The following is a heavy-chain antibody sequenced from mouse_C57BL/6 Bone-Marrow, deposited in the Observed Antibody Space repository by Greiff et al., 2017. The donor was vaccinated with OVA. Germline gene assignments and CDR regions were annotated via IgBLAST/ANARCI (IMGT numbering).Heavy chain of an antibody. Sequence: QVHVKQSGAELARPGASVKLSCKASGYTFTSYGISWVKQRTGQGLEWIGEIYPRSGNTYYNEKFKGKATLTADKSSSTAYMELRSLTSEDSAVYFCARGNDYDEGFDYWGQGTTLTVSS. V-gene: IGHV1-81*01. CDR3: ARGNDYDEGFDY. D-gene: IGHD2-4*01. CDR1: GYTFTSYG. J-gene: IGHJ2*01. CDR2: IYPRSGNT.